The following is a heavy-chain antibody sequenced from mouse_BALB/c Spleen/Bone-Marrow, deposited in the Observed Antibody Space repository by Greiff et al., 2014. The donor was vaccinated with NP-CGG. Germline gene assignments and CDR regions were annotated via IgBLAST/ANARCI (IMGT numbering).Heavy chain of an antibody. D-gene: IGHD1-1*02. V-gene: IGHV5-4*02. Sequence: EVQLVESGGDLVKPGGSLKLSCAASGFTFSDFYMFWFRQTPEKRLEWVATISDGGTYTYYPDSVKVRFTISRDNAKNNLYLQMSSLKSEDTAMYYCARSGERYGAMDYWGQGTSVTVSS. CDR2: ISDGGTYT. J-gene: IGHJ4*01. CDR3: ARSGERYGAMDY. CDR1: GFTFSDFY.